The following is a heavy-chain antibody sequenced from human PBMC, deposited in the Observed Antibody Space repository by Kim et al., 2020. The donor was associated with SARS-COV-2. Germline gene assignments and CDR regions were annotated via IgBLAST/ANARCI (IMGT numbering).Heavy chain of an antibody. J-gene: IGHJ4*02. Sequence: SVEGQFTISRDNSKNTLYLQMNSLRAEDTAVYYCERDPGYDSSGYYDYWGQGTLVTVSS. V-gene: IGHV3-30*07. CDR3: ERDPGYDSSGYYDY. D-gene: IGHD3-22*01.